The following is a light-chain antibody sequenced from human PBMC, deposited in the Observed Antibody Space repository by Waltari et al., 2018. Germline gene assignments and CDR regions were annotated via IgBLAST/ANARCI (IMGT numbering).Light chain of an antibody. V-gene: IGLV2-14*01. J-gene: IGLJ2*01. CDR3: SSQSSNDVVL. Sequence: QSALTQPASVSGSPGQSVTIFCAGTSNDVGGYNSVSWYQEHPGRAPRVIIYDVSDRPSVVSDRFSGSKSGNTASLTISGLQAEDEADYYCSSQSSNDVVLFGGGTKLTVL. CDR2: DVS. CDR1: SNDVGGYNS.